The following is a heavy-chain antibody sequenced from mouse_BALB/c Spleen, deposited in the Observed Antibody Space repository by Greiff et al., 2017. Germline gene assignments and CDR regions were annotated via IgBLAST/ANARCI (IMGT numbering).Heavy chain of an antibody. CDR2: IDPATGNP. D-gene: IGHD2-1*01. CDR1: GFNIKDTY. J-gene: IGHJ3*01. Sequence: VQLQQSGAELVKPGASVKLSFTASGFNIKDTYMHWVKQRPEQGLEWIGRIDPATGNPKYDPKFQGKATITADTSSNTAYLQLSSLTSEDTAVYYWAREGNSAWFAYWGQGTLVTVSA. CDR3: AREGNSAWFAY. V-gene: IGHV14-3*02.